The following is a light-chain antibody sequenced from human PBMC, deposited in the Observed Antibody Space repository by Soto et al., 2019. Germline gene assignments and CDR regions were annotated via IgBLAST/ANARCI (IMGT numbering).Light chain of an antibody. J-gene: IGLJ1*01. Sequence: QSVLTQPASVPGSPGQSITISCTGTSSDVGGSNSVSWYQHHPGKAPKLMIYDVSDRPSGVSNRFSGSKSGNTASLTISGLQAEDEAEYYCSSYISSNTLNYVFGTGTKVTVL. CDR1: SSDVGGSNS. V-gene: IGLV2-14*03. CDR2: DVS. CDR3: SSYISSNTLNYV.